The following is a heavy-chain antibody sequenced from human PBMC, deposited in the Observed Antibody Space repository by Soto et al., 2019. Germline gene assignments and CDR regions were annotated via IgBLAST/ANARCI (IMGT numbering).Heavy chain of an antibody. D-gene: IGHD3-3*01. CDR2: MSYSGST. V-gene: IGHV4-59*01. Sequence: PSETLSLTCTVSGASISSYYWSWIRQPPGKGLEWIGYMSYSGSTNYNPSLKSRVTIPVDTSKNQFSLKLSSVTAADTAVYYCARVNTISNWFDPWGQGTLVTVSS. CDR1: GASISSYY. J-gene: IGHJ5*02. CDR3: ARVNTISNWFDP.